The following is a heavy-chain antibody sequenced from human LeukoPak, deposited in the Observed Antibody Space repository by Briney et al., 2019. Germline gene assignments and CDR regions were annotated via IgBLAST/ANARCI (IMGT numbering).Heavy chain of an antibody. CDR2: IYYSGST. J-gene: IGHJ6*02. D-gene: IGHD6-13*01. Sequence: KASETLSLTCTVSGGSISSSSYYWGWIRQPPGKGLEWIGSIYYSGSTNYNPSLKSRVTISVDTSKNQFSLKLSSVTAADTAVYYCARDRIVAAAENYYYYYGMDVWGQGTTVTVSS. CDR3: ARDRIVAAAENYYYYYGMDV. CDR1: GGSISSSSYY. V-gene: IGHV4-39*07.